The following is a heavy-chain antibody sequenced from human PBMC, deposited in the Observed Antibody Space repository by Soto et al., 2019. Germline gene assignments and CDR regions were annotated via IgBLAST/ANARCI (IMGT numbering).Heavy chain of an antibody. CDR1: GYTFTSDD. D-gene: IGHD6-13*01. CDR2: MNPYSGDT. Sequence: QVQLVQSGAEVKKPGASVKVSCKASGYTFTSDDINWVRQATGQGLEWMGWMNPYSGDTGYAQKFQGRVTMTRDTSLSTAYMELSSLSSEDTAVYYCARGVAAAGTDWFDPWGQGTLVTVSS. V-gene: IGHV1-8*01. J-gene: IGHJ5*02. CDR3: ARGVAAAGTDWFDP.